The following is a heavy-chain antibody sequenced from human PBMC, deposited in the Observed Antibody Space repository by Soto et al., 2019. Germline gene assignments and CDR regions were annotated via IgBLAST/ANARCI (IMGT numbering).Heavy chain of an antibody. D-gene: IGHD6-6*01. J-gene: IGHJ6*03. V-gene: IGHV3-64*01. CDR3: ARRARPDFYYMDV. CDR2: ISSNGVGT. Sequence: EVQLAESGGGLAQSGGSLRLSCAASGFTLSGYAMDWVRQAPGKGLEYVSGISSNGVGTYYANSVQGRFTISRDNSKNTVYLQMGSLRPEDVAVYYCARRARPDFYYMDVWGKGTTVTVSS. CDR1: GFTLSGYA.